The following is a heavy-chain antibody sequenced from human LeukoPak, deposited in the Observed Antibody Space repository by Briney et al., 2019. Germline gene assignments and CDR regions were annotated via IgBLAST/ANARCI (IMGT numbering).Heavy chain of an antibody. CDR1: GFTFSSYA. D-gene: IGHD6-19*01. Sequence: GGSLRLSCAASGFTFSSYAMSWVRQAPGKGLEWVSAISGSGGSTYYADSVKGRFTISRDNSKNTLYLQMNSLRAEDTAVYYCARLDSSGWYFDYWGQGTLVTVSS. J-gene: IGHJ4*02. CDR3: ARLDSSGWYFDY. CDR2: ISGSGGST. V-gene: IGHV3-23*01.